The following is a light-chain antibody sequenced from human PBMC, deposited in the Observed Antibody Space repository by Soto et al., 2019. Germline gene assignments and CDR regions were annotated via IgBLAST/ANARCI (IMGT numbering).Light chain of an antibody. V-gene: IGKV3-20*01. CDR3: QQYGSSPPWM. CDR2: GAS. Sequence: EIVLTQSPGTLSLSPGERATLSCRASQSVSSSYLAWYQQKPGQAPRLLIYGASSRAPGIPDRFSGSGSGTDFTLTISRLEPEDFAVYYCQQYGSSPPWMFGQGPKVDIK. J-gene: IGKJ1*01. CDR1: QSVSSSY.